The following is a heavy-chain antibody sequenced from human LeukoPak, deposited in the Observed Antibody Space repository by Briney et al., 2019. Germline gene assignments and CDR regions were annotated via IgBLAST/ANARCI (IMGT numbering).Heavy chain of an antibody. Sequence: ASVRVSCKTSGYTFTDYYIHWVRQAPGQGLEWMGWINTKTGRTSFARTFQGRVTLTREPSITTVYMDMAWLTSDDTAIYFCARADFIDAGPYVIAPWGQGTLVTVSS. V-gene: IGHV1-2*02. D-gene: IGHD3-3*01. CDR3: ARADFIDAGPYVIAP. J-gene: IGHJ5*02. CDR1: GYTFTDYY. CDR2: INTKTGRT.